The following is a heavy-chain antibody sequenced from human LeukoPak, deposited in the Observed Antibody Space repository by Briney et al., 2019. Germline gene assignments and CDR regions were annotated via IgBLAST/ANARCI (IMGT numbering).Heavy chain of an antibody. V-gene: IGHV3-30*04. CDR3: ARETFYYYDSSGYFDY. CDR1: GFTFSSYA. CDR2: ISYDGSNK. Sequence: PGGSLRLSCAASGFTFSSYAMHWVRQAPGKGLEWVAVISYDGSNKYYADSVKGRFTISRDNSKNTLYLQMNSLRAEDTAVYYCARETFYYYDSSGYFDYWGQGTLVTVSS. D-gene: IGHD3-22*01. J-gene: IGHJ4*02.